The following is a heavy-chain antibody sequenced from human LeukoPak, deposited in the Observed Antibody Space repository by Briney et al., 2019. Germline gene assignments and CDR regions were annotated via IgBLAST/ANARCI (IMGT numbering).Heavy chain of an antibody. Sequence: SETLSLTCTVSGGSISAYYWSWIRQPPGKGPEWIGNLYYSGSTDYNPSLTSRVTISVDTSKNQFSLKLSSVTAADTAVYYCARHGYYGSGNFDYWGQGTLVTVSS. CDR3: ARHGYYGSGNFDY. CDR2: LYYSGST. J-gene: IGHJ4*02. CDR1: GGSISAYY. V-gene: IGHV4-59*08. D-gene: IGHD3-10*01.